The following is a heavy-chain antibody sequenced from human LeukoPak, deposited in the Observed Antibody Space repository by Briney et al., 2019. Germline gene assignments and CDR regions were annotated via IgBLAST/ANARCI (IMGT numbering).Heavy chain of an antibody. CDR1: GGTFSSYG. V-gene: IGHV3-23*01. CDR3: AKYRWFGELFPDYFDY. CDR2: ISGSGGST. D-gene: IGHD3-10*01. J-gene: IGHJ4*02. Sequence: EASVKVSCKASGGTFSSYGMSWVRQAPGKGLEWVSAISGSGGSTYYADSVKGRFTISRDNSKNTLYLQMNSLRAEDTAVYYCAKYRWFGELFPDYFDYWGQGTLVTVSS.